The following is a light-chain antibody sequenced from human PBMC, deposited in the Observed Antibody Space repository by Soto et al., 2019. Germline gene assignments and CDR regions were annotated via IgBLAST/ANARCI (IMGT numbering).Light chain of an antibody. V-gene: IGLV2-8*01. CDR1: SSAVGGYNY. Sequence: QSALTQPPSASGSPGQSVTISCPGTSSAVGGYNYVSWYQQHPGKAPKLVIYEVSKRPSGVPDRFSGSKSGNTASLTVSGLQAEDEADYYCSSYAGSNNLVFGGGTKVTVL. CDR2: EVS. J-gene: IGLJ2*01. CDR3: SSYAGSNNLV.